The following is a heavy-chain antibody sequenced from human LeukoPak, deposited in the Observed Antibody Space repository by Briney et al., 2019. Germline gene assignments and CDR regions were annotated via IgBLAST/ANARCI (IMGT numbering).Heavy chain of an antibody. Sequence: GGSLRLSCAASGFTFDDYAMHWVRQAPGKGLEWVSGISWNSGSIGYADSVKGRFTISRDNAKNSLYLQMNSLRAEDTALYYCAKGPIRRYFDWPLQYWGQGTLVTVSS. CDR3: AKGPIRRYFDWPLQY. J-gene: IGHJ4*02. D-gene: IGHD3-9*01. CDR1: GFTFDDYA. V-gene: IGHV3-9*01. CDR2: ISWNSGSI.